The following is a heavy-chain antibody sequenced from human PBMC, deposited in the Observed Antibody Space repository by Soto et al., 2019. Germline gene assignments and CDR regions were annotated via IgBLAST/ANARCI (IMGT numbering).Heavy chain of an antibody. J-gene: IGHJ4*02. D-gene: IGHD1-26*01. Sequence: QVQLVQSGAEVKTPGSSVRVSCKTAGRTFLISAIAWVRQAPGQGLEWMGGIIPILGTIHIAQNFQGRVNFPADRSTSTAYMALSSLRAEDTATSFCAGGKEWEQPTNHYYFDYWGQGSQVIVSS. V-gene: IGHV1-69*06. CDR1: GRTFLISA. CDR3: AGGKEWEQPTNHYYFDY. CDR2: IIPILGTI.